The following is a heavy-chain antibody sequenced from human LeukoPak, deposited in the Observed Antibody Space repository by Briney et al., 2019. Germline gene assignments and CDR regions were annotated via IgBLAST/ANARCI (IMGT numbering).Heavy chain of an antibody. CDR2: ISSSISSI. CDR1: GFTISTYD. V-gene: IGHV3-48*01. D-gene: IGHD1-1*01. Sequence: GGSLRLSCAASGFTISTYDMHWVRQAPGKGLEGVSCISSSISSINYADSVKGRFTISRDNAKNSLYLQMNSLRAEDTAVYYCASQNWMTDWGQGTLVTVSS. CDR3: ASQNWMTD. J-gene: IGHJ4*02.